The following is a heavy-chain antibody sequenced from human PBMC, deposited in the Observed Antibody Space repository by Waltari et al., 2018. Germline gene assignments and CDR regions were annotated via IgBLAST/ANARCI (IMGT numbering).Heavy chain of an antibody. Sequence: EVQLVESGGGLIQPGGSLRLSCVGSGFTVNSHYMSWVRQVPGKGVEWVSNIPLGTNANYAESVRGRFTISRDNSKDTLYLQMNSLRVEDTAVYFCARHVSGPTRAAFDVWGQGTMVTVSP. D-gene: IGHD6-19*01. J-gene: IGHJ3*01. CDR3: ARHVSGPTRAAFDV. CDR1: GFTVNSHY. CDR2: IPLGTNA. V-gene: IGHV3-53*01.